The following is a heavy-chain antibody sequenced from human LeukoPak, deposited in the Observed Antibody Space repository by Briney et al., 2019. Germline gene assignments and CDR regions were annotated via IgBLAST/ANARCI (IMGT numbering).Heavy chain of an antibody. D-gene: IGHD6-19*01. V-gene: IGHV1-46*01. CDR3: AKEGVAGLYYFDY. CDR2: ISPSGGST. Sequence: GASVKLSCKASGYTFTSYYIHWVRQAPGQGLEWMGIISPSGGSTSYAQKFQGRVTITRDTSTSTVYMELSSLRSEDTAVYYCAKEGVAGLYYFDYWGQGTLVTVSS. J-gene: IGHJ4*02. CDR1: GYTFTSYY.